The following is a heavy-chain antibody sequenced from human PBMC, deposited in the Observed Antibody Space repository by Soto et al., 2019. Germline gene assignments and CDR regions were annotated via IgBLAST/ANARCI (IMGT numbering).Heavy chain of an antibody. V-gene: IGHV5-10-1*01. CDR2: IDLSDSYK. D-gene: IGHD3-22*01. J-gene: IGHJ4*02. Sequence: GESLKISCKGPGYSFRNNWITWVRQMPGEGLEWMGRIDLSDSYKSYSPSFQGHVSFSADTSINTAYLQWSSLRASDTAMYYCARQGGAHYDSSGYHYALDYWGQGTPVTVSS. CDR3: ARQGGAHYDSSGYHYALDY. CDR1: GYSFRNNW.